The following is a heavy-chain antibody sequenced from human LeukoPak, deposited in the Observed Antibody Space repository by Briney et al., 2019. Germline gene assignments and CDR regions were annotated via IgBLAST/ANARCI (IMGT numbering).Heavy chain of an antibody. J-gene: IGHJ6*02. Sequence: ASVKVSCKASGYTFTSYDINWVRQAPGQGLEWMGWINTNTGNPTYAQGFTGRFVFSLDTSVSTAYLQISSLKAEDTAVYYCARTSDIVVVVAATGYYYYGMDVWGQGTTVTVSS. V-gene: IGHV7-4-1*02. CDR1: GYTFTSYD. CDR3: ARTSDIVVVVAATGYYYYGMDV. D-gene: IGHD2-15*01. CDR2: INTNTGNP.